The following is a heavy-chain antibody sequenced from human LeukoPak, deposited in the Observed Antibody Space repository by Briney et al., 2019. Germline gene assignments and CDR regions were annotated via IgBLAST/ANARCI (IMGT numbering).Heavy chain of an antibody. CDR1: GFTFGSYT. J-gene: IGHJ4*02. D-gene: IGHD2-2*01. V-gene: IGHV3-21*03. CDR3: ARDFGGYCSSSSCYLGFLDY. CDR2: IISSSSFI. Sequence: PGGSLRLSCAASGFTFGSYTMNWVRQAPGKGLEWVSSIISSSSFIYYADSVKGRFTISRDNAKNSLYLQMNSLRAEDTAVYYCARDFGGYCSSSSCYLGFLDYWGQGTLVTVSS.